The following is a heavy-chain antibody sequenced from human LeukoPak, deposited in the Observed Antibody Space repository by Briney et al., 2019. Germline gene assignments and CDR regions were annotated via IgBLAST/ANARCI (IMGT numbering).Heavy chain of an antibody. CDR1: GFTFSNYA. V-gene: IGHV3-30*04. D-gene: IGHD3-16*02. Sequence: PGGSLRLSCAASGFTFSNYAFHWVRQPPGKGPEWAAVISYEGSVTYYADSVKGRFTISRDNSKNTLYLQMNSLRAEDTAVYYCAKSSIMITFGGVIAQYYFDYWGQGTLVTVSS. J-gene: IGHJ4*02. CDR2: ISYEGSVT. CDR3: AKSSIMITFGGVIAQYYFDY.